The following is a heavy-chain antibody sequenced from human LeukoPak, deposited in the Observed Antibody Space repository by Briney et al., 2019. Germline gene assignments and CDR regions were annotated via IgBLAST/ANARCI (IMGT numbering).Heavy chain of an antibody. V-gene: IGHV3-53*01. D-gene: IGHD6-19*01. CDR1: GFSVNNNY. CDR2: IFSDGGT. J-gene: IGHJ4*02. Sequence: GGSLRLSCEASGFSVNNNYMSWVRQAPGKGLEWVSVIFSDGGTFYSSSVKGRFTISRDYSKNTLYLQMNRLRADDTAVYFCAKDSSGPAFWGQGTLITVSS. CDR3: AKDSSGPAF.